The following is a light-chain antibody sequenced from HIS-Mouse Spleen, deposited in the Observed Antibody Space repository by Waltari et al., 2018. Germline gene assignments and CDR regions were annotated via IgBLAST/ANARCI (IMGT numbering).Light chain of an antibody. J-gene: IGLJ2*01. Sequence: SYELTQPPSVSVSPGQTARITCSVDALPKKYAYWYQQKSGQAPVLVIYEDSNRPSGIPERFSGSSSGTMATLTISGAQVEDEADYYCYSTDSSGNHRVFGGGTKLTVL. CDR3: YSTDSSGNHRV. CDR1: ALPKKY. V-gene: IGLV3-10*01. CDR2: EDS.